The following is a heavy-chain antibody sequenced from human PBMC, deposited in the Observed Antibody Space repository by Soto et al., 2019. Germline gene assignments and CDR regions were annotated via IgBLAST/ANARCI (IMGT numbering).Heavy chain of an antibody. CDR3: ARLGGYFQALDS. J-gene: IGHJ4*02. V-gene: IGHV4-59*13. CDR2: IYYSGST. Sequence: SETLSLTCVVSGGSLSSYYWSWIRQPPGKGLEWIGYIYYSGSTNYNPSLKSRVTISVDTSKNQFSLKLSSVTAADTAVYYCARLGGYFQALDSWGQGNLVTVS. D-gene: IGHD3-22*01. CDR1: GGSLSSYY.